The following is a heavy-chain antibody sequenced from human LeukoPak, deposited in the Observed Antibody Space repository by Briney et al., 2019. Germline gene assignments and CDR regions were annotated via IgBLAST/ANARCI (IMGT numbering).Heavy chain of an antibody. J-gene: IGHJ4*02. Sequence: GGSLRLSCAASGFTFSSYGMHWVRQAPGKGLEWVAVIWHDGSNKYYADSVKGRFTISRDNSKNTLYLQMNSLRAEDTAVYYCAKDHDYGDYLLDYWGQGTLVTVSS. CDR1: GFTFSSYG. CDR3: AKDHDYGDYLLDY. D-gene: IGHD4-17*01. V-gene: IGHV3-33*06. CDR2: IWHDGSNK.